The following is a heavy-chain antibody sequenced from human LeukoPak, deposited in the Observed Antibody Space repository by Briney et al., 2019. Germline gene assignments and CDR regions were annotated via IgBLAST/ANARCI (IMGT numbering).Heavy chain of an antibody. CDR1: GYTFTGYY. J-gene: IGHJ4*02. Sequence: ASVKVSCKASGYTFTGYYMHWVRQAPGQGLEWMGRINPNSGGTNYAQKFQGRVTMTGDTSISTAYMELSRLRSDDTAVYYCAREAYSYGYFGEPREVDYWGQGTLVTVSS. CDR3: AREAYSYGYFGEPREVDY. V-gene: IGHV1-2*06. CDR2: INPNSGGT. D-gene: IGHD5-18*01.